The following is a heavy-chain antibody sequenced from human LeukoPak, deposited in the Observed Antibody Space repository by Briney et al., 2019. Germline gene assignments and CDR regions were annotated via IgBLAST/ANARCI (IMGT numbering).Heavy chain of an antibody. V-gene: IGHV3-30*18. CDR1: EIQFGSYV. D-gene: IGHD2-21*02. CDR2: ISNDGTKK. J-gene: IGHJ3*02. CDR3: AKGGGDFDAFDI. Sequence: RSLRLSCASSEIQFGSYVMHWVRQAPGKGLDWVAAISNDGTKKYYADSVKGRFTISRDNSNNILYLHMNSLRGDDTAVYYCAKGGGDFDAFDIWGQGTMVTVSS.